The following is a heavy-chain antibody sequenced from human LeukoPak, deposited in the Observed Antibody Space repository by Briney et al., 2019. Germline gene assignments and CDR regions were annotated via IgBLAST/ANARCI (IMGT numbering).Heavy chain of an antibody. CDR3: GRDTNGDGWFDP. CDR2: ISSSGSTI. J-gene: IGHJ5*02. V-gene: IGHV3-48*03. Sequence: GGSLRLSCAASGFTFSSYEMNWVRQAPGKGLEWVSYISSSGSTIYYADSVKGRFTISRDNAKNSLYLQMNSLRAEDTSVYYSGRDTNGDGWFDPWGQGTLVTVSS. CDR1: GFTFSSYE. D-gene: IGHD2-21*02.